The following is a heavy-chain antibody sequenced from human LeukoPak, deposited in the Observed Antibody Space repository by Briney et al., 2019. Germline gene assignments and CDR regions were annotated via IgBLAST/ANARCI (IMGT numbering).Heavy chain of an antibody. CDR1: GFSLTTRPLG. J-gene: IGHJ4*02. Sequence: SGPTLVKPTQTLTLTCSFSGFSLTTRPLGVGWIRQPPGKALEWLAVIYWDDDKRYNPSLRTRLTVTTATSKHQVVLIMTNMDPVDTATYYCAHRRSGYDWNHGDFDYWGQGTLVTVSS. CDR3: AHRRSGYDWNHGDFDY. CDR2: IYWDDDK. D-gene: IGHD3-22*01. V-gene: IGHV2-5*02.